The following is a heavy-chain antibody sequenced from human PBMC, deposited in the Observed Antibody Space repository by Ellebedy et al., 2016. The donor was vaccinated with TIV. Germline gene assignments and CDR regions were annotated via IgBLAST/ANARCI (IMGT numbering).Heavy chain of an antibody. J-gene: IGHJ3*01. Sequence: AASVKVSCKASNYTFTNYDISWVRQAPGQGLEWMGWIRAYNGNTNYAQKFQGRVTMTTDTSTSTAYMDLRSLRSDDTAVYYWARNKTPITMLVVGYSGALDVWGQGTMVTVSS. D-gene: IGHD3-22*01. CDR2: IRAYNGNT. V-gene: IGHV1-18*04. CDR1: NYTFTNYD. CDR3: ARNKTPITMLVVGYSGALDV.